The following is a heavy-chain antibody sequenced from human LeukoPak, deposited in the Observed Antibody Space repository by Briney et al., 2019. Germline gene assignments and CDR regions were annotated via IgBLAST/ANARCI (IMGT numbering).Heavy chain of an antibody. CDR2: IGYEGVHK. Sequence: RPGGSLRLSCAASGFTFNNFGMHWVRQAPGKGLERVSFIGYEGVHKYYADSVKGRFTISKDNSKATLYLQMNSLRPEDTAVYYCAKDLHGGYSSDYWGQGTLVTVFS. CDR3: AKDLHGGYSSDY. D-gene: IGHD4-23*01. CDR1: GFTFNNFG. V-gene: IGHV3-30*02. J-gene: IGHJ4*02.